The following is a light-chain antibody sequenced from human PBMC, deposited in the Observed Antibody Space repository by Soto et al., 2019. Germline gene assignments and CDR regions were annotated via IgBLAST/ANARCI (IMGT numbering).Light chain of an antibody. Sequence: IQLTQSPSSLSASVGDRVTITCRASQSISSYLNWYYQKPGKAPKLLIYAASSLQSGVPSRFSGSGSGTDFTLTISSLQPEDFATYYCQQSYSTTITFGQGTRLEIK. CDR3: QQSYSTTIT. CDR2: AAS. J-gene: IGKJ5*01. CDR1: QSISSY. V-gene: IGKV1-39*01.